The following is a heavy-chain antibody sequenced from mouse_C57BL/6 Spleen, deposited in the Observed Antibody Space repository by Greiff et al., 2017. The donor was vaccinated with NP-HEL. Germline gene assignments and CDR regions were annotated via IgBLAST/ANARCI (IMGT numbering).Heavy chain of an antibody. CDR1: GYTFTSYW. Sequence: QVQLQQPGAELVMPGASVKLSCKASGYTFTSYWMHWVKQRPGQGLEWIGEIDPSDSYTNYNQKFKGKSTLTVDKSSSTAYMQLSSLTSEDSAVYYCARGGILTPFDYWGQGTLVTVSA. D-gene: IGHD1-1*01. CDR3: ARGGILTPFDY. V-gene: IGHV1-69*01. CDR2: IDPSDSYT. J-gene: IGHJ3*01.